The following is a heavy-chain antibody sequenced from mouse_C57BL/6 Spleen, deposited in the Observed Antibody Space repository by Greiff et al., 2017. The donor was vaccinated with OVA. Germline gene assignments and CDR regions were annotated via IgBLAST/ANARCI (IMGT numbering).Heavy chain of an antibody. J-gene: IGHJ3*01. CDR3: ARLGNYAAY. Sequence: VQLQQSGPELVKPGASVKISCKASGYAFSSSWMNWVKQRPGKGLEWIGRIYPGDGDTNYNGKFKGKATLTADKSSSTAYMQLSSLTSEDSAVYFCARLGNYAAYWGQGTLVTVSA. CDR1: GYAFSSSW. D-gene: IGHD2-1*01. CDR2: IYPGDGDT. V-gene: IGHV1-82*01.